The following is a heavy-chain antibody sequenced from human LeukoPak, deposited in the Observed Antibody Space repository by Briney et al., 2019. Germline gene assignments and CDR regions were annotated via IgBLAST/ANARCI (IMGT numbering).Heavy chain of an antibody. CDR1: GYTFTSYY. D-gene: IGHD2-2*01. CDR2: INPSGGST. Sequence: ASVKVSCKASGYTFTSYYMHWVRQAPGQGLEWMGIINPSGGSTSYAQKFQGRVTMTRDTSTSTVYMELSSLRSEDTAVYYCASTLEYCSSTSCYPFGYYYGMDVWGQGTTVTVSS. V-gene: IGHV1-46*01. J-gene: IGHJ6*02. CDR3: ASTLEYCSSTSCYPFGYYYGMDV.